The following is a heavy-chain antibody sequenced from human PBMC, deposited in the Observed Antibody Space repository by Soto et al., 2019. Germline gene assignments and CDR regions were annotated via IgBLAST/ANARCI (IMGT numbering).Heavy chain of an antibody. J-gene: IGHJ6*02. CDR1: GFTFSNAW. V-gene: IGHV3-15*01. D-gene: IGHD5-18*01. Sequence: PGGSLRLSCAASGFTFSNAWMSWVRQAPGKGLEWVGRIKSKTDGGTTDYAAPAKGRFTISRDDSKNTLYLQMNSLKTEDTAVYYCTTALWSTAIVIGYYYGMDVWGQGTTVTVSS. CDR2: IKSKTDGGTT. CDR3: TTALWSTAIVIGYYYGMDV.